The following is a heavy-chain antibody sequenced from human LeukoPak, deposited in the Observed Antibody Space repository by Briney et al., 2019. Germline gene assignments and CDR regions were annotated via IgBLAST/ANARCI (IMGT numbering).Heavy chain of an antibody. D-gene: IGHD4-23*01. CDR3: ARSPSTASVDYYYYYGMDV. Sequence: GASVKVSCKASGGTFSSYAISWVRQAPGQGLEWMGGIIPIFGTANYAQKFQGRVTITADESTSTAYMELSRLRSEDTAVYYCARSPSTASVDYYYYYGMDVWGKGTTVTVSS. CDR1: GGTFSSYA. V-gene: IGHV1-69*13. CDR2: IIPIFGTA. J-gene: IGHJ6*04.